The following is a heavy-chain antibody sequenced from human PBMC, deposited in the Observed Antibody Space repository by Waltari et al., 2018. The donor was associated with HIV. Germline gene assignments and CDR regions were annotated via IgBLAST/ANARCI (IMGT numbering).Heavy chain of an antibody. Sequence: QVQLVQSGAEVKKPGASVKVSCKASGYTFTSYDINWVRQASGQGPEWMGWMNPNRGNTGYAQKFQGRVIMTRNTSLSTAYMELSSLKAEETAVEYCARKGGVGSCWYAFDHWAQGTLVAVSS. CDR2: MNPNRGNT. J-gene: IGHJ4*02. CDR3: ARKGGVGSCWYAFDH. D-gene: IGHD6-19*01. CDR1: GYTFTSYD. V-gene: IGHV1-8*01.